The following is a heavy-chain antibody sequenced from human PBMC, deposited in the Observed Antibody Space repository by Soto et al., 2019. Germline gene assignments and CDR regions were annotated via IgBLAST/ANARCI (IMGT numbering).Heavy chain of an antibody. D-gene: IGHD3-16*02. CDR3: ARSSGGVFGIIIEGSNWLAP. CDR1: ADTNTIYY. J-gene: IGHJ5*02. V-gene: IGHV1-46*01. CDR2: INPNGGST. Sequence: SVNVYCKTPADTNTIYYIHCVLQATGNGLEWMGIINPNGGSTRFAQTFQGRITMTTDTSTSTVYMELRSLRSEDTAVYYCARSSGGVFGIIIEGSNWLAPWCQGSLVTVSS.